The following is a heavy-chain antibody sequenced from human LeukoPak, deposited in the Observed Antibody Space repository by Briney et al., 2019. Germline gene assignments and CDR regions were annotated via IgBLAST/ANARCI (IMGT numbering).Heavy chain of an antibody. CDR3: VRDDCGDTWYPGGY. CDR1: GYTFTRYV. D-gene: IGHD2-21*01. Sequence: ASVKVSCKASGYTFTRYVVHWGRQAPGQRPEWRGWIKAGNGGTKYSQNFQGRVTITWDRSANTAYMELSNLTSEDTALYDCVRDDCGDTWYPGGYWGQGTLVAVSS. CDR2: IKAGNGGT. J-gene: IGHJ4*02. V-gene: IGHV1-3*01.